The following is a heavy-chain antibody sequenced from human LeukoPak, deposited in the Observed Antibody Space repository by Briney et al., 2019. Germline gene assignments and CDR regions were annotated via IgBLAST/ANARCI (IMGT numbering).Heavy chain of an antibody. V-gene: IGHV1-69*01. J-gene: IGHJ4*02. CDR2: IIPIFGTA. CDR1: GGTFSSYA. CDR3: ARYTIVGATYYFDY. D-gene: IGHD1-26*01. Sequence: ASVKVSCKASGGTFSSYAISWVRQAPGQGLEWMGGIIPIFGTANYAQKFQGRVTITADESTSTAYMELSSPRSEDTAVYYCARYTIVGATYYFDYWGQGTLVTVSS.